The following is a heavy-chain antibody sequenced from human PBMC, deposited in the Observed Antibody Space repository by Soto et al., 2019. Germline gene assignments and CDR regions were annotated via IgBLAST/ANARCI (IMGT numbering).Heavy chain of an antibody. CDR1: GGSISSGGYY. CDR3: ARAWDDSSGYYYFDY. D-gene: IGHD3-22*01. Sequence: SETLSLTSTVSGGSISSGGYYWGWLRQHPGKGLEWIGYIYYSGSTYYNPSLKSRVTISVDTSKNQFSLKMSSVTAADTAVYYCARAWDDSSGYYYFDYWGQGTLVTVSS. J-gene: IGHJ4*02. V-gene: IGHV4-31*03. CDR2: IYYSGST.